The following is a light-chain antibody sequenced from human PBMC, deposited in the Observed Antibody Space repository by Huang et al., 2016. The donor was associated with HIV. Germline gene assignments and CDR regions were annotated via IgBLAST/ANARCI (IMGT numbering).Light chain of an antibody. Sequence: EVVLTQSPGILSLSAGERASLSCRASRNLTNSQLAWYQQKVGQPPSLLVFGASTRVSGVPERFTGGVSGRDFTLSISGLEPDDFATYYCQQHDTFSFGQGTRLE. CDR3: QQHDTFS. CDR1: RNLTNSQ. CDR2: GAS. V-gene: IGKV3-20*01. J-gene: IGKJ2*01.